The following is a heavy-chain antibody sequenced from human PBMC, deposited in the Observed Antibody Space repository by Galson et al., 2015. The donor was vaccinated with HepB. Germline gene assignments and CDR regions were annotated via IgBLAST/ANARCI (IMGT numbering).Heavy chain of an antibody. CDR3: ARATRGYCSGGSCYPRGTGNWFDP. J-gene: IGHJ5*02. CDR2: IIPIFGTA. Sequence: SVKVSCKASGGTFSSYAISWVRQAPGRGLEWMGGIIPIFGTANYAQKFQGRVTITADESTSTAYMELSSLRSEDTAVYYCARATRGYCSGGSCYPRGTGNWFDPWGQGTLVTVSS. D-gene: IGHD2-15*01. CDR1: GGTFSSYA. V-gene: IGHV1-69*13.